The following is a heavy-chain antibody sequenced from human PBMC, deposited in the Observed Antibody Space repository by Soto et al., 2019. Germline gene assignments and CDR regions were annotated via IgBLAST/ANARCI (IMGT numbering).Heavy chain of an antibody. CDR1: GFTFSSYA. J-gene: IGHJ6*03. CDR2: ISGSGGST. V-gene: IGHV3-23*01. Sequence: EVQLLESGGGLVQPGGSLRLSCAASGFTFSSYAMSWVRQAPGKGLEWVSAISGSGGSTYYADSVKGRFTISRDNSKNTLYLQMNSLRAEYTAVYYCAKASYCSSTSCYGRYMDVWGKGTTDTVSS. CDR3: AKASYCSSTSCYGRYMDV. D-gene: IGHD2-2*01.